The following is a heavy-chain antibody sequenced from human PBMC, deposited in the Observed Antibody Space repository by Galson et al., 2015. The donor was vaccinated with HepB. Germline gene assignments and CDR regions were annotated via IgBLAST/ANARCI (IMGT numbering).Heavy chain of an antibody. J-gene: IGHJ4*02. Sequence: SLRLSCAASGFTFSDYYMSWIRQAPGKGLEWVSYISSSGSTIYYADSVKGRFTISRGNAKNSLYLQMNSLRAEDTAVYYCASSPFGGGYYAALDYWGQGTLVTVSS. D-gene: IGHD3-3*01. V-gene: IGHV3-11*01. CDR1: GFTFSDYY. CDR3: ASSPFGGGYYAALDY. CDR2: ISSSGSTI.